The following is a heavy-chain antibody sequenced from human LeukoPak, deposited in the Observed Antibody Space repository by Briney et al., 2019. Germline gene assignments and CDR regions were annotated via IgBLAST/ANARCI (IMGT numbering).Heavy chain of an antibody. CDR3: SRGGILGSIWFGFDY. D-gene: IGHD6-13*01. V-gene: IGHV1-46*01. CDR2: INSSGGGT. CDR1: GYTFTSYY. J-gene: IGHJ4*02. Sequence: ASVKVSCKASGYTFTSYYIHWVPQAPGQGLEGMGIINSSGGGTSYAQKFQGRVTMTRDTSTSTVYMELSSLTSEDTAIYYCSRGGILGSIWFGFDYWGQGTLVTVSS.